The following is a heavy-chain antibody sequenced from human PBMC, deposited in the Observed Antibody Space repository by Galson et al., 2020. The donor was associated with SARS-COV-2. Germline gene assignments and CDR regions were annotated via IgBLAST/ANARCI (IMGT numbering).Heavy chain of an antibody. CDR1: GYTFSIYG. CDR3: ARDHCGTSRCSREEWFDP. D-gene: IGHD2-21*01. J-gene: IGHJ5*02. CDR2: VGAYNGDT. Sequence: ASVTVSCKASGYTFSIYGISWVRQAPGQGLEWMGWVGAYNGDTNYAQTFQGRLTLTTDTSTSTAYMELRSLRSDDTAVYYCARDHCGTSRCSREEWFDPWGQGSLVTVSS. V-gene: IGHV1-18*01.